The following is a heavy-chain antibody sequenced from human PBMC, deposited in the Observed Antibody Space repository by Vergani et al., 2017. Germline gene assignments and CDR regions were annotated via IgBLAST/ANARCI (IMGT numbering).Heavy chain of an antibody. CDR3: TRDSIGWYFDL. J-gene: IGHJ2*01. V-gene: IGHV4-59*01. D-gene: IGHD3-22*01. CDR1: GGSISSYY. Sequence: QVQLQESGPGLVKPSETLSLTCTVSGGSISSYYWSWIRQPPGKGLEWIGYIYYSWSTNSNPSLKSRVTISVDTSKNQFSLKLSSVTAADTAVYYCTRDSIGWYFDLWGRGTLVTVSS. CDR2: IYYSWST.